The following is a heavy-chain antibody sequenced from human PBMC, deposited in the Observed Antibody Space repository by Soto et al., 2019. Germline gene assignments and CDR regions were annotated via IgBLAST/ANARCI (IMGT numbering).Heavy chain of an antibody. V-gene: IGHV4-31*03. CDR1: GASISSGNYY. CDR2: IYHRGNT. J-gene: IGHJ4*02. Sequence: SETLSLTCTVSGASISSGNYYWNWVRQYPGKGLEWVGYIYHRGNTYYHPSLKSRLSISLDTSKNQFSLKVSSVTAADTAVYYCARASFDYLWLYDYWGQGTLVTVS. D-gene: IGHD3-9*01. CDR3: ARASFDYLWLYDY.